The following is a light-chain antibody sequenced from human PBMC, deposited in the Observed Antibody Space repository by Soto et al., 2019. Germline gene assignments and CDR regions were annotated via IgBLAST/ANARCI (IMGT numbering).Light chain of an antibody. V-gene: IGLV2-14*01. J-gene: IGLJ1*01. Sequence: QSVLTQPASVSGSPGQSITIFCTGTSNDVGGYKYVSWYQQHPGKAPKLMIYDVNNRPSGVSNRFSGSKSGNTASLTISGLQAEDEAHYYCCSYAAGATYVFGSGTKVTVL. CDR1: SNDVGGYKY. CDR2: DVN. CDR3: CSYAAGATYV.